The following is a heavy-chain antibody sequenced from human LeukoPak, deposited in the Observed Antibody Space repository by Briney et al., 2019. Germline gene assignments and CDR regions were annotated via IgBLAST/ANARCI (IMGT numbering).Heavy chain of an antibody. J-gene: IGHJ4*02. CDR2: NNPNSGGT. CDR3: ARAPGYTSGWYYFDY. CDR1: GYTFTGYY. V-gene: IGHV1-2*02. Sequence: ASVKVSCKASGYTFTGYYIHWVRQAPGQGLEWMGWNNPNSGGTNYAQKFQGRVTMTRDTSISTAYMELSRLRSDDTAVYYCARAPGYTSGWYYFDYWGQGTLVTVSS. D-gene: IGHD6-19*01.